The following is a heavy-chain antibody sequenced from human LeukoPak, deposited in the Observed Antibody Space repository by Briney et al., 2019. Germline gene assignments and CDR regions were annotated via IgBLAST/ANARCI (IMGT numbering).Heavy chain of an antibody. CDR1: GGSISSYY. CDR2: IYYSGST. J-gene: IGHJ4*02. D-gene: IGHD3-3*01. V-gene: IGHV4-59*01. Sequence: SETLSLTCTVSGGSISSYYWSWVRQPPGKGLEWIGYIYYSGSTNYNPSLKSRVTISVDPSKNQFSLKLSSVTAADTAVYYCASAPYYDFWSGYPYWGQGTLVTVSS. CDR3: ASAPYYDFWSGYPY.